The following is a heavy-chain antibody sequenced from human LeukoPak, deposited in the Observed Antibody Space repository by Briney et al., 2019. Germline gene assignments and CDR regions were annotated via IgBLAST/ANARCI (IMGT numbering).Heavy chain of an antibody. J-gene: IGHJ4*02. Sequence: SETLSLTCSVSGASINSYYWNWIRQSPGKGLEWLGNIHYRGTTNYNPSLKSRVTLSLDSSKSQSALKVTSVTAADTAVYYCARDEFGDFQGFDYWGQGTRVTVSS. CDR3: ARDEFGDFQGFDY. V-gene: IGHV4-59*13. CDR2: IHYRGTT. CDR1: GASINSYY. D-gene: IGHD4-17*01.